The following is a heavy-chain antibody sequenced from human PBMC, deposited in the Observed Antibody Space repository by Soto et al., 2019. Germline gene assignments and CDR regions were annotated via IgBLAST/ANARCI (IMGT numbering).Heavy chain of an antibody. V-gene: IGHV3-33*01. D-gene: IGHD3-9*01. CDR3: AREYYDILTGHTYDAFDI. CDR1: GFTFSSYG. Sequence: GGSLRLSCAASGFTFSSYGMHWVRQAPGKGLEWVAVIWYDGSNKDYADSVKGRFTISRDNSKNTLYLQMNSLRAEDTAVYYCAREYYDILTGHTYDAFDIWGQGTMVTVSS. J-gene: IGHJ3*02. CDR2: IWYDGSNK.